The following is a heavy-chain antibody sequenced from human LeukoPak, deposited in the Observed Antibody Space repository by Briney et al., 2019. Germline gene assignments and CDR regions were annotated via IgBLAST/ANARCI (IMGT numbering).Heavy chain of an antibody. J-gene: IGHJ4*02. V-gene: IGHV4-39*07. Sequence: PSETLSLTCTVSGGSISSSSYYWGWIRQPPGKGLEWIGSIYYSGSTYYNPSLKSRVTISVDTSKNQFSLKLSSVTAADTAVYYCARVLDSSGYYLGYWGQGTLVTVSS. CDR3: ARVLDSSGYYLGY. CDR1: GGSISSSSYY. D-gene: IGHD3-22*01. CDR2: IYYSGST.